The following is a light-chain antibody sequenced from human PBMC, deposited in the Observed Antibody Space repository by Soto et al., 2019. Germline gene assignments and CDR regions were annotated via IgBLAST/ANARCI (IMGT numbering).Light chain of an antibody. CDR1: SSDIGAYKF. CDR2: EVS. V-gene: IGLV2-8*01. Sequence: QSVLTQPHSAAGSPGQSVAISCTGTSSDIGAYKFVSWYQQHPGKAPKLIIYEVSIRPSGVPDRFSGAKSGNTASLTDSGLLAEDEADYYCSLYAGSNNVVFGGGTKLTVL. J-gene: IGLJ2*01. CDR3: SLYAGSNNVV.